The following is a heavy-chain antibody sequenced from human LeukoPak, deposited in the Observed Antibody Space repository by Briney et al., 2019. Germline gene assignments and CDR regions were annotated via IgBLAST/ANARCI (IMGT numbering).Heavy chain of an antibody. D-gene: IGHD6-25*01. CDR1: GYTFTGYY. CDR3: ARERTPGSGYGVDY. J-gene: IGHJ4*02. CDR2: INPNINGT. V-gene: IGHV1-2*02. Sequence: GASVKVSCKASGYTFTGYYIHWVRQAPGQGLEWRGWINPNINGTNYAQKFQGRVTMTGDRSISTAYMELSRLRSDDTAVYYCARERTPGSGYGVDYWGQGTVVTVSS.